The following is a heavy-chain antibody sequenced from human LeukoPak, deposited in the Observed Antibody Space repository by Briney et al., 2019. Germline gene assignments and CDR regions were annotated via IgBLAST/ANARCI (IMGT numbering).Heavy chain of an antibody. V-gene: IGHV4-59*01. CDR3: ARDPGYNWFDP. J-gene: IGHJ5*02. CDR2: IYYSGST. Sequence: SETLSLTCAVYGGSFSGYYWSWIRQPPGKGLEWIGYIYYSGSTNYNPSLKSRVTISVDTSKNQFSLKLSSVTAADTAVYYCARDPGYNWFDPWGQGTLVTVSS. CDR1: GGSFSGYY.